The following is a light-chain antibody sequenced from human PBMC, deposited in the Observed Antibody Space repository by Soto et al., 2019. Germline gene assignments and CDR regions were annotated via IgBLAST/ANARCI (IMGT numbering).Light chain of an antibody. CDR1: NIGDKS. J-gene: IGLJ2*01. CDR2: DDS. Sequence: SYELTQPPSVSVAPGQTATITCGGNNIGDKSVHWYQQTPVQAPVLVVHDDSDRPSGIPERFSGSNSGSTATLTISRVEAGDEADYYCHVWDSSSDLVVFGGGTKVTVL. V-gene: IGLV3-21*02. CDR3: HVWDSSSDLVV.